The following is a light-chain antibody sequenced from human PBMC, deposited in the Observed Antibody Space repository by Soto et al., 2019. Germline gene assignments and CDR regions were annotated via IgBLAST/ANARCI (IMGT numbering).Light chain of an antibody. J-gene: IGKJ3*01. CDR1: QSVGSY. V-gene: IGKV3-11*01. CDR2: DAS. Sequence: EIVLTQSPATLSLSPGERATLSCRASQSVGSYLAWYQQKPGQAPRLLIYDASNRATGVPARFSGSGSGTDFTFTISSLEPEDFAVYYCQQRSNWSFTFGPGTKVDIK. CDR3: QQRSNWSFT.